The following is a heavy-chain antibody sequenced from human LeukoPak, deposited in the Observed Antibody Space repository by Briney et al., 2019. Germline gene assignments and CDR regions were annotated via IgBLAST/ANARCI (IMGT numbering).Heavy chain of an antibody. D-gene: IGHD1-26*01. V-gene: IGHV3-30*03. J-gene: IGHJ4*02. CDR2: ISYDGTNK. CDR3: ARVSAYSGSYYSGFDY. Sequence: GGSLRLSCAASGFTFSSYGMHWGRQAPGKGLEWVTVISYDGTNKYYADSVKGRFTISRDNSKNTLYLQMNSLRTADTAVYFCARVSAYSGSYYSGFDYWGQGTLVSVSS. CDR1: GFTFSSYG.